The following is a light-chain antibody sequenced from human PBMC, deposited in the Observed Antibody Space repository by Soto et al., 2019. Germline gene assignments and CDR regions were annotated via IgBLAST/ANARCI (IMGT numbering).Light chain of an antibody. CDR3: AAWDDSLSGVG. CDR2: SNN. J-gene: IGLJ2*01. CDR1: SSNIGGNG. V-gene: IGLV1-44*01. Sequence: QSVLTQPPSASGTPGQRVTISCSGSSSNIGGNGVSWYQQLPGTAPKLLIYSNNQRPSGVPDRFSGSKSGTSASPAISGLQSEDEAEYYCAAWDDSLSGVGFGGGTKVTVL.